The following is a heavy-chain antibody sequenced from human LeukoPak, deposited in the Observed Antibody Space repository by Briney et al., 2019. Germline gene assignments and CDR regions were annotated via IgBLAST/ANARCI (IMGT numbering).Heavy chain of an antibody. CDR1: GFTFSNYA. CDR3: AREVIAPAALDF. J-gene: IGHJ4*02. CDR2: ISSSSGYI. Sequence: GGSLRLSCTASGFTFSNYAIHWVRQAPGKGLEWVSSISSSSGYIYYADSVKGRFTISRDKDSLYLQMNSLKAEDTAVYYCAREVIAPAALDFWGQGTLVTVSS. V-gene: IGHV3-21*01. D-gene: IGHD2-2*01.